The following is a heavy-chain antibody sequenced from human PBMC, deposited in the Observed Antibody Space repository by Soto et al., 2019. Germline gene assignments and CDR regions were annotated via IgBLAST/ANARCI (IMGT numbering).Heavy chain of an antibody. D-gene: IGHD1-26*01. CDR1: GFTFSDFA. Sequence: EVQVLESGGGLVQPGGSLRLSCAATGFTFSDFAMSWVRQAPGKGLEWVSRIYGGGNGPHYADSVKGRVTISRDNSKNTLYLQMNSLRAEDTAVYYCAKMEGMEPWAYSFEYWGQGTLVTVSS. V-gene: IGHV3-23*01. J-gene: IGHJ4*02. CDR3: AKMEGMEPWAYSFEY. CDR2: IYGGGNGP.